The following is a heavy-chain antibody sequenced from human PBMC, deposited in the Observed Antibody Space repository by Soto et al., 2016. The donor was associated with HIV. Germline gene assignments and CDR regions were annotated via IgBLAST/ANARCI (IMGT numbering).Heavy chain of an antibody. CDR2: IIPMVGLT. CDR1: GDTFSNYG. J-gene: IGHJ4*02. Sequence: QVQLVQSGAEVKKPGSSVKVSCKASGDTFSNYGINWVRQAPGQGLEWMGGIIPMVGLTNYAQKFQGRVTITADKSTTTAYMELSNLRSDDTAVYFCARDARRTYRSGFDFWGQGTLVTVSS. CDR3: ARDARRTYRSGFDF. V-gene: IGHV1-69*10. D-gene: IGHD5-18*01.